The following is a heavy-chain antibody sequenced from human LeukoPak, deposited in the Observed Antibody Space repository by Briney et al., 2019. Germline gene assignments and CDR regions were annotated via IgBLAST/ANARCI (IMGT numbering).Heavy chain of an antibody. V-gene: IGHV3-23*01. CDR2: ISGSGDNA. CDR1: EFTFSSYA. D-gene: IGHD5-18*01. CDR3: AKDTPRGYNYGYFDN. Sequence: GGSLRLSCAASEFTFSSYAMTWVRQAPGKGLEWVSGISGSGDNAYYADSVKGRFTISRDNSKNTLFLHMSSLRADDAAIYFCAKDTPRGYNYGYFDNWGQGTRVTVSS. J-gene: IGHJ4*02.